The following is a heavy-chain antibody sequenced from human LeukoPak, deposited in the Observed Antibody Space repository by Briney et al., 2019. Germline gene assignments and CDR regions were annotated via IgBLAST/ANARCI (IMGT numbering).Heavy chain of an antibody. CDR3: ATVSSWLEYYFDY. CDR1: GYTLTELS. V-gene: IGHV1-24*01. J-gene: IGHJ4*02. Sequence: ASVKVSCKVSGYTLTELSMHWVRQAPGKGLEWMGGFDPEDGETIYAQKFQGRVTVTEDTSTDTAYMELSSLRSEDTAVYYCATVSSWLEYYFDYWGQGTLVTVSS. CDR2: FDPEDGET. D-gene: IGHD6-13*01.